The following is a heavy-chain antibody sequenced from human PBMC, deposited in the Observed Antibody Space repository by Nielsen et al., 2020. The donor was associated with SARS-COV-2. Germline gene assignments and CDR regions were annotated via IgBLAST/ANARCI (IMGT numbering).Heavy chain of an antibody. J-gene: IGHJ4*02. V-gene: IGHV3-20*04. CDR2: INWNGGST. CDR3: AKDPQDGYNTMVGAFDY. CDR1: GFTFDDYG. Sequence: GESLKISCAASGFTFDDYGMSWVRQAPGKGLEWVSGINWNGGSTGYADSVKGRFTISRDNAKNSLYLQMNSLRAEDTALYYCAKDPQDGYNTMVGAFDYWGQGTLVTVSS. D-gene: IGHD5-24*01.